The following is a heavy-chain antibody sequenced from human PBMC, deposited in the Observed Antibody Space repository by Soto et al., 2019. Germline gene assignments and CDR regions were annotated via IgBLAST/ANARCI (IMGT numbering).Heavy chain of an antibody. V-gene: IGHV4-34*01. J-gene: IGHJ4*02. D-gene: IGHD3-10*01. CDR3: ARFSYYGSGSYYKGGSDY. CDR1: GGSFSGYY. Sequence: QVQLQQWGAGLLKPSETLSLTCAVYGGSFSGYYWSWIRQPPGKGLEWIGEINHSGSTNYNPSLKSRVTISVGASKNQFSLKLSSVTAADTAVYYCARFSYYGSGSYYKGGSDYWGQGTLVTVSS. CDR2: INHSGST.